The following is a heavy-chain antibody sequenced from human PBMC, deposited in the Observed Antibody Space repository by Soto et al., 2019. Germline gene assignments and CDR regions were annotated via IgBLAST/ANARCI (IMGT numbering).Heavy chain of an antibody. CDR3: ARSSTFYDY. D-gene: IGHD6-6*01. CDR2: ISSSSDTI. J-gene: IGHJ4*02. CDR1: GFTLPGYS. V-gene: IGHV3-48*01. Sequence: GGSLRLSCAPSGFTLPGYSMNWVRQAPGKGLEWVSYISSSSDTIYYADSVKGRFIISRDNAKNLLYLQMKSLRAEDTAVYYCARSSTFYDYWGQGTPVTVSS.